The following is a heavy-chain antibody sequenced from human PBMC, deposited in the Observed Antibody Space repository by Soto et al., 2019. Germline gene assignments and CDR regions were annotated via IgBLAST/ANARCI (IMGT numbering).Heavy chain of an antibody. J-gene: IGHJ6*02. CDR2: ITWGGSA. V-gene: IGHV3-23*01. Sequence: EVQLLESGGGLIHPGGSLRLSCAGSGFTFSDYGMSWFRQAPGKGLEWVSGITWGGSAYYAESVRGRFIISRDSSKNTLYVQMNSLRAEDTAIYYCAKEKTSSTYDGLDVWGQGTPVTVSS. CDR3: AKEKTSSTYDGLDV. CDR1: GFTFSDYG.